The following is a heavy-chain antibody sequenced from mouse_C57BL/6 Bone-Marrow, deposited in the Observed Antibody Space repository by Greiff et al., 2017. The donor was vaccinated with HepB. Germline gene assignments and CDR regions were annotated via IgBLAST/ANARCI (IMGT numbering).Heavy chain of an antibody. V-gene: IGHV1-61*01. CDR1: GYTFTSYW. Sequence: QVQLQQPGAELVRPGSSVKLSCKASGYTFTSYWMDWVKQRPGQGLEWIGNIYPSDSETHYNQKFKDKATLTVDKSSSTAYMQLSSLTSEDSAVYYCARSTAQATAWFAYWGQGTLVTVSA. CDR2: IYPSDSET. CDR3: ARSTAQATAWFAY. D-gene: IGHD3-2*02. J-gene: IGHJ3*01.